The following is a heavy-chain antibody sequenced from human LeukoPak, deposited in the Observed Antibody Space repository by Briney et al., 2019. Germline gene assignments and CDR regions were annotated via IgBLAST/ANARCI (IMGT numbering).Heavy chain of an antibody. Sequence: ASVKVSCKASGYTFINYGINWVRQATGQGLEWMGWMNPNNGRTGYAQKFQGRVTMTRNSSISTAYMELNTLTSDDTAVYYCARGSWITGTTSYYYHMDVWGKGTTVTVSS. CDR3: ARGSWITGTTSYYYHMDV. CDR1: GYTFINYG. J-gene: IGHJ6*03. D-gene: IGHD1-7*01. V-gene: IGHV1-8*01. CDR2: MNPNNGRT.